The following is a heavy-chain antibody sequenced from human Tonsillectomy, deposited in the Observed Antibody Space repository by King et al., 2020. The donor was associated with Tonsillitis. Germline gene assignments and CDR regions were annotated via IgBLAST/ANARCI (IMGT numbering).Heavy chain of an antibody. V-gene: IGHV1-69*04. J-gene: IGHJ4*02. D-gene: IGHD3-22*01. CDR1: GGTFSSHA. CDR2: IIPVIGIG. Sequence: FQLVQSGAEVKKPGSSVKVSCKASGGTFSSHAITWVRQAPGQGLEWMGRIIPVIGIGNYAQKFQGRVTMTADKSTSTAYMELSSLRSEDTAVYYCARGLYDSSGFTLGYWRQGTLVTVSS. CDR3: ARGLYDSSGFTLGY.